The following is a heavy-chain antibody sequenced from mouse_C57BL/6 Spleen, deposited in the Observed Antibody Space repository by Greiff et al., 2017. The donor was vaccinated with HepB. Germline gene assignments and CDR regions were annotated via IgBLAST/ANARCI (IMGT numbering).Heavy chain of an antibody. Sequence: VQLQQPGAELVRPGSSVKLSCKASGYTFTSYWMDWVKQRPGQGLEWIGNIYPSDSETHYNQKFKDKATLTVDKSSSTAYMQLSSLTSEDSAVYYCARKFPSFDYWGQGTTLTVSS. CDR2: IYPSDSET. V-gene: IGHV1-61*01. J-gene: IGHJ2*01. CDR3: ARKFPSFDY. CDR1: GYTFTSYW.